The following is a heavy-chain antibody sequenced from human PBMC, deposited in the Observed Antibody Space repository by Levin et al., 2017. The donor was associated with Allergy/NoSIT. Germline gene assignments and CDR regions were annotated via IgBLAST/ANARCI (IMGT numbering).Heavy chain of an antibody. J-gene: IGHJ4*02. CDR3: ARDLGSRRYDYVWGSDRPLDY. Sequence: GGSLRLSCAASGFTFSSYSMNWVRQAPGKGLEWVSYISSSSSTIYYADSVKGRFTISRDNAKNSLYLQMNSLRAEDTAVYYCARDLGSRRYDYVWGSDRPLDYWGQGTLVTVSS. CDR2: ISSSSSTI. D-gene: IGHD3-16*02. CDR1: GFTFSSYS. V-gene: IGHV3-48*01.